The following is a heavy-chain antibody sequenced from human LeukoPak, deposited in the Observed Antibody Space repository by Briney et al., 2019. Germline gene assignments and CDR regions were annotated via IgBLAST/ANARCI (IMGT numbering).Heavy chain of an antibody. Sequence: VASVKVSCKASGYTFSNYNIHWLRQAPGQGLEWTGIVNPSGDSTNYAQNFQGRVTMTGDTSTSTVYMELSSLRSEDTAVYYCARVRDGYNDAYDIWGQGTMVTVTS. CDR1: GYTFSNYN. V-gene: IGHV1-46*01. D-gene: IGHD5-24*01. J-gene: IGHJ3*02. CDR3: ARVRDGYNDAYDI. CDR2: VNPSGDST.